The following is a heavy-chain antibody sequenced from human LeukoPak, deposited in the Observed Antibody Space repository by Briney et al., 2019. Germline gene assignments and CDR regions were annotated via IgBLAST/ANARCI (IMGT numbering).Heavy chain of an antibody. CDR3: ARGYYYGSGSYFDY. CDR1: GFTFSRYT. V-gene: IGHV3-21*01. J-gene: IGHJ4*02. Sequence: GGSLRLSCAASGFTFSRYTMNWVRQAPGKGLEWVSSISYSSSYIYYADSVKGRFTISRDNAKNSLYLQMNSLRADDTAVYYCARGYYYGSGSYFDYWGQGTLVTVSS. CDR2: ISYSSSYI. D-gene: IGHD3-10*01.